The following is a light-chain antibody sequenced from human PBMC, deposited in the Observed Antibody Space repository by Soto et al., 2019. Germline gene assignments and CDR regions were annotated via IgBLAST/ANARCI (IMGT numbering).Light chain of an antibody. J-gene: IGKJ5*01. CDR2: RTS. CDR1: QSISSN. V-gene: IGKV3-15*01. Sequence: EIVMTQSPATLSVSPGERATLSCRASQSISSNLAWYQQKPGQAPRLLMFRTSSRATGFPARFSGSGSGTEFNLTISSLQSEDFGVYYCQQYNNWPPVFGQGTRLEIK. CDR3: QQYNNWPPV.